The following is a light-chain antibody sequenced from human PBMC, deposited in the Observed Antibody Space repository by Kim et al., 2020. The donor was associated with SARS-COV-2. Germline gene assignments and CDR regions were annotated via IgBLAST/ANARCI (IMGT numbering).Light chain of an antibody. V-gene: IGLV3-21*04. CDR1: NIGSLS. J-gene: IGLJ3*02. CDR3: QVWGSSSDQGV. Sequence: SYELTQPPSVSVAPVETARITCGGNNIGSLSVNWYQQKPGQAPLLVIYYDKDRPSGIPERFSGSNSGNTATLTISRVEAGDEADYYCQVWGSSSDQGVFGGGTQLTVL. CDR2: YDK.